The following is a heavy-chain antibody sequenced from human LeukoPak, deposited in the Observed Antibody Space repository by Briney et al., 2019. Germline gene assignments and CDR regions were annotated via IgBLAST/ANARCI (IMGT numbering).Heavy chain of an antibody. CDR2: IYHSGST. J-gene: IGHJ5*02. Sequence: SETLSLTCGVSGYSISSHYWGWIRQPPGKGLEWVGTIYHSGSTYYNPSLKSRGTISVDTSKNQFSLKLTSVTAAATAVYSCARTVVAATHWLDPWGQGTPVTVYS. CDR1: GYSISSHY. CDR3: ARTVVAATHWLDP. D-gene: IGHD2-15*01. V-gene: IGHV4-38-2*01.